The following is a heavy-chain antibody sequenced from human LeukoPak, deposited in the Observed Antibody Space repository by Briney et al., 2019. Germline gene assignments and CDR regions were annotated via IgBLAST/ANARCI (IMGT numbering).Heavy chain of an antibody. CDR1: GGSISSGDYY. V-gene: IGHV4-30-4*08. J-gene: IGHJ6*03. D-gene: IGHD2-15*01. CDR3: ARDVRGYCSGGSCYHYYYYYMDV. CDR2: IYYSGST. Sequence: SQTLSLTCTVSGGSISSGDYYWSWIRQPPGKGLAWIGYIYYSGSTYYNPSLKSRVTISVDTSKNQFSLKLSSVTAADTAVYYCARDVRGYCSGGSCYHYYYYYMDVWGKGTTVTVSS.